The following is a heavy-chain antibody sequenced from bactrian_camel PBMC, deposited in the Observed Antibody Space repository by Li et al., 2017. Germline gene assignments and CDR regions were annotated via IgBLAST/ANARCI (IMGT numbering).Heavy chain of an antibody. CDR1: GYSYTFSNLC. CDR3: AAPKHCGGRPLIPESLGGD. D-gene: IGHD7*01. CDR2: IRTGGAT. V-gene: IGHV3S53*01. Sequence: QLVESGGGSVQAGGSLRLSCRVSGYSYTFSNLCMGWFRRAPGKAREALAIIRTGGATGYSDSVKGRFTISRDDNKDMVYLQMDQLKPEDTAMYYCAAPKHCGGRPLIPESLGGDWGQGTQVTVS. J-gene: IGHJ4*01.